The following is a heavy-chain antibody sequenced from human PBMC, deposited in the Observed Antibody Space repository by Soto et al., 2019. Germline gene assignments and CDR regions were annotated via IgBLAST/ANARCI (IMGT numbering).Heavy chain of an antibody. V-gene: IGHV5-51*01. CDR3: ARLEYCSGGSCYSDYYYGMDV. CDR2: IYPGDSDT. D-gene: IGHD2-15*01. J-gene: IGHJ6*02. CDR1: GYSFTSYW. Sequence: PGESLKISCKGSGYSFTSYWIGWVRQMPGKGLEWMGIIYPGDSDTRYSPSFQGQVTISADKSISTAYLQWSSLKASDTAMYYCARLEYCSGGSCYSDYYYGMDVWGQGTTVTVS.